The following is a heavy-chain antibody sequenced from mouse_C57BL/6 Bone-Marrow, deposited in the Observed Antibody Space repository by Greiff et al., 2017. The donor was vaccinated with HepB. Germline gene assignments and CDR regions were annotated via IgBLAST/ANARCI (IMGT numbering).Heavy chain of an antibody. J-gene: IGHJ3*01. CDR1: GYAFTNYL. CDR2: INPGSGGT. D-gene: IGHD3-2*02. CDR3: ARGGAQATAWFAY. Sequence: VKLMESGAELVRPGTSVKVSCKASGYAFTNYLIEWVKQRPGQGLEWIGVINPGSGGTNYNEKFKGKATLTADKSSSTAYMQLSSLTSEDSAVYFCARGGAQATAWFAYWGQGTLVTVSA. V-gene: IGHV1-54*01.